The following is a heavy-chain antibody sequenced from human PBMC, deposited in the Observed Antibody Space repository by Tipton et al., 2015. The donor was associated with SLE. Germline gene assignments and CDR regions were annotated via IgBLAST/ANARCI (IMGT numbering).Heavy chain of an antibody. V-gene: IGHV4-31*03. CDR2: VYYSGIT. D-gene: IGHD1-1*01. CDR1: GDSIIIGGYY. J-gene: IGHJ3*02. CDR3: ARQNDDRNAFDI. Sequence: GLVKPSETLSLTCNVSGDSIIIGGYYWTWIRQHPVKGLEWIGYVYYSGITHYNPSLKSRLSISVDTSKNQFSLKLSSVTAADTAVYYCARQNDDRNAFDIWGQGTRVTVSS.